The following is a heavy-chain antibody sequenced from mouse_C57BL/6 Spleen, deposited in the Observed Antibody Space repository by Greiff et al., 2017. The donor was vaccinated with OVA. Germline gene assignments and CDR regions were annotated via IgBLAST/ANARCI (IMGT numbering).Heavy chain of an antibody. CDR1: GYTFTSYW. D-gene: IGHD1-1*01. Sequence: QVQLQQPGAELVKPGASVKLSCKASGYTFTSYWMHWVKQRPGQGLEWIGMIHPNSGSTNYNEKFKSKATLTVDKSSSTAYMQLSSLTSEDSAVYFCARGLHYSYYYAMDYWGQGTSVTVSS. V-gene: IGHV1-64*01. J-gene: IGHJ4*01. CDR2: IHPNSGST. CDR3: ARGLHYSYYYAMDY.